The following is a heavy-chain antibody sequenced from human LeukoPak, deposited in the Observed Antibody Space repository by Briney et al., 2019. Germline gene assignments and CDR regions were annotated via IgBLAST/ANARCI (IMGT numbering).Heavy chain of an antibody. V-gene: IGHV1-2*02. CDR2: INPNDGDT. J-gene: IGHJ4*02. Sequence: ASVKVSCKASGYTFTDYYMHWVRQAPGQGFEWMGWINPNDGDTNYAQKFQGRVTMTRDTSISTAHMEVSRLRSDDTAVYYCARANFLYCSSTTCLFDYWGQGTLVTASS. CDR1: GYTFTDYY. CDR3: ARANFLYCSSTTCLFDY. D-gene: IGHD2-2*01.